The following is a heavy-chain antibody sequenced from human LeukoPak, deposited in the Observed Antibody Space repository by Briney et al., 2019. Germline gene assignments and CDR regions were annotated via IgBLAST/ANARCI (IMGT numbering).Heavy chain of an antibody. CDR1: GFTFSGFS. D-gene: IGHD2-2*01. J-gene: IGHJ4*02. Sequence: GGSLRLSCVASGFTFSGFSMTWVRQAPGKGLEWVANIKHDGTEKYYVDSVKGRFTISRDNAQSSLFLQMSSLRAEDTAVYYCARVGATSWYYWGQGTLVTVSS. CDR3: ARVGATSWYY. CDR2: IKHDGTEK. V-gene: IGHV3-7*01.